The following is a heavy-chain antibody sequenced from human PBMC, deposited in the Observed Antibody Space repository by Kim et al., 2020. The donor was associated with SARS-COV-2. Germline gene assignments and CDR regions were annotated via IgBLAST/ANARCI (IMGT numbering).Heavy chain of an antibody. V-gene: IGHV4-59*01. CDR2: IYYSGST. D-gene: IGHD3-3*01. CDR3: ARVEWLRVFFDY. CDR1: GGSISSYY. J-gene: IGHJ4*02. Sequence: SETLSLTCTVSGGSISSYYWSWIRQRPGKGLEWIGYIYYSGSTNYNPSLKSRVTISVDTSKNQFSLRLSSVTVADTAVYYFARVEWLRVFFDYWGEGTL.